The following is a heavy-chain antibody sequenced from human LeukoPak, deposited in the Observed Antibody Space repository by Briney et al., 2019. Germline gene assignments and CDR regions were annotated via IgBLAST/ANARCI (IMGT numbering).Heavy chain of an antibody. V-gene: IGHV3-23*01. J-gene: IGHJ4*02. CDR2: ISGSGGST. CDR3: AKVYGAARQGAFDY. CDR1: GFTFSSYS. D-gene: IGHD6-6*01. Sequence: GGSLRLSCAASGFTFSSYSMNWVRLAPGKGLEWVSAISGSGGSTYYADSVKGRFTISRDNSKNTLYLQMNSLRAEDTAVYYCAKVYGAARQGAFDYWGQGTLVTVSS.